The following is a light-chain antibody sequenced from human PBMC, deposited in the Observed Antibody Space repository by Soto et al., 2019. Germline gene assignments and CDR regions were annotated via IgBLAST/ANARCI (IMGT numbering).Light chain of an antibody. CDR3: SSYTGGNPSYV. Sequence: ALTQPASVSGSPGQSIIISCTGTGSDIGRSDFVSWFQQLPGSVPKLMIYEVNNRPSGVSNRFSGSKSGNTASLTISGLQAEDEADYYCSSYTGGNPSYVFGTGTKVTVL. CDR2: EVN. V-gene: IGLV2-14*01. J-gene: IGLJ1*01. CDR1: GSDIGRSDF.